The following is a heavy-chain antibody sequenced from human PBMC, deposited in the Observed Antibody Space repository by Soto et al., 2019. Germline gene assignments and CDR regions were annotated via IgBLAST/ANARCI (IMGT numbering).Heavy chain of an antibody. CDR1: GGSISSYY. CDR3: ARGTVDTAMVNNGLDY. J-gene: IGHJ4*02. V-gene: IGHV4-59*01. CDR2: IYYSGST. D-gene: IGHD5-18*01. Sequence: PSETLSLTCTVSGGSISSYYWSWIRQPPGKGLEWIGYIYYSGSTNYNPSLKSRVTISVDTSKNQFSLKLSSVTAADTAVYYCARGTVDTAMVNNGLDYWGQGTLVTVS.